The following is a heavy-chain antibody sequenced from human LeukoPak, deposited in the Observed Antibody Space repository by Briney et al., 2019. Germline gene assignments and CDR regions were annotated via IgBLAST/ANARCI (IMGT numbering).Heavy chain of an antibody. D-gene: IGHD2-2*01. CDR3: ARGYCGSNSCSPDDAFDV. Sequence: PGGSLRLSCAASGFTFNSYSMNWVRQAPGMGLEWVSSITGTSSNMYYADSLKGRFTISRDNAKNSLYLQMNSLRAEDTAVYYCARGYCGSNSCSPDDAFDVWGQGTLVTVSS. CDR1: GFTFNSYS. J-gene: IGHJ3*01. V-gene: IGHV3-21*01. CDR2: ITGTSSNM.